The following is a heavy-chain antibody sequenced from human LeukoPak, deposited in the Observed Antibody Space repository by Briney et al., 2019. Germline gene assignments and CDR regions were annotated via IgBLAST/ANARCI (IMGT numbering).Heavy chain of an antibody. D-gene: IGHD2-2*01. Sequence: GGSLRLSCAASGFTLSSYAISWVRQAPGKGLEWVSAISGSGGSTYYADSVKGRFTISRDNSQNTLYLQMNSLRAEDTAVYYCARGPYCSGTSCFSIGAFDIWGQGTMVTVSS. CDR2: ISGSGGST. V-gene: IGHV3-23*01. CDR1: GFTLSSYA. J-gene: IGHJ3*02. CDR3: ARGPYCSGTSCFSIGAFDI.